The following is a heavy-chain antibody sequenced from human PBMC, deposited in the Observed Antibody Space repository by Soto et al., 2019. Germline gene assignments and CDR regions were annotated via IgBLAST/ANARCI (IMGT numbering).Heavy chain of an antibody. CDR2: IRSKAYGGTT. V-gene: IGHV3-49*03. CDR3: TRVNDYGGYYYYYMDV. D-gene: IGHD4-17*01. J-gene: IGHJ6*03. CDR1: GFTFGDYA. Sequence: GGSLRLSCTASGFTFGDYAMSWFRQAPGKGLEWVGFIRSKAYGGTTEYAASVKGRFTISRDDSKSIAYLQMNSLKTEDTAVYYCTRVNDYGGYYYYYMDVWGKGTTVTVSS.